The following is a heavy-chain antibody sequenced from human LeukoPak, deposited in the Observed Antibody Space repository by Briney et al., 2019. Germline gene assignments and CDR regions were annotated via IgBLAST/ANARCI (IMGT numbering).Heavy chain of an antibody. CDR3: ARARYVNSFYAFDI. Sequence: SETLSVTCTVSGGSISSYYGSWIRLPPGKGLEWIGYLSKSGNTNYSPSLKSRVTIFGDTSKNQFFLKLSSVTAADTAVYYCARARYVNSFYAFDISGQRTLVTVSS. J-gene: IGHJ3*02. CDR1: GGSISSYY. D-gene: IGHD3-9*01. CDR2: LSKSGNT. V-gene: IGHV4-59*01.